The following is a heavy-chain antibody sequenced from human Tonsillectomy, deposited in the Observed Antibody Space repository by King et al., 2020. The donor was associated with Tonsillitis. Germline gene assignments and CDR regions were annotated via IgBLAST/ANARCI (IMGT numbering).Heavy chain of an antibody. V-gene: IGHV3-7*01. CDR3: VRGTTIPGTDY. Sequence: VQLVESGGGLVQPGGSLRLSCAASGFTFNSYWMNWFRQAPGKGLEWVANIKEDGSETYYVGSVRGRFTISRDNANNSLSLQMNSLRAEVTAVYYCVRGTTIPGTDYWGQGTLVIVSS. CDR2: IKEDGSET. CDR1: GFTFNSYW. D-gene: IGHD2/OR15-2a*01. J-gene: IGHJ4*02.